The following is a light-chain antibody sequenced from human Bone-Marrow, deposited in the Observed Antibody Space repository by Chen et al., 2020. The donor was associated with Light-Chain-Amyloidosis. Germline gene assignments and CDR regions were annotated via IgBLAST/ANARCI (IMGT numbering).Light chain of an antibody. CDR1: NIGSTS. V-gene: IGLV3-21*02. Sequence: SYVLTQPSSVSVAPGQTATIACGGNNIGSTSVHWYQQPPGQAPLLVVYDDSDRPAGIPELLSGPNSGNTATLTISRVEAGDEADYYCQVWDRSSDRPVFGGGTKLTVL. CDR3: QVWDRSSDRPV. J-gene: IGLJ3*02. CDR2: DDS.